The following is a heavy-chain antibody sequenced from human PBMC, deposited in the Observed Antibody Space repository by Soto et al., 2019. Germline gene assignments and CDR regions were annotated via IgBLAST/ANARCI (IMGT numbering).Heavy chain of an antibody. CDR1: GFTFSSYA. V-gene: IGHV3-30-3*01. D-gene: IGHD3-22*01. CDR3: ARDRYYDSSGPDY. J-gene: IGHJ4*02. Sequence: HPGGSLRLSCAASGFTFSSYAMHWVRQAPGRGLEWVAVISYDGSNKYYADSVKGRFTISRDNSKNTLYLQMNSLRAEDTAVYYCARDRYYDSSGPDYWGQGTLVTVSS. CDR2: ISYDGSNK.